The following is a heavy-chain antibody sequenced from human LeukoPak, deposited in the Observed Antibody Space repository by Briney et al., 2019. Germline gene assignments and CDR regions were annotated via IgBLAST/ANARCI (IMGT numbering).Heavy chain of an antibody. CDR2: FSATDGSA. V-gene: IGHV3-23*01. Sequence: GGSLRLSCAASGFTVSSCGMTWVRQAPGKGLEWVSAFSATDGSAQYAESVKGRFTISRDNSKNSLYLQMNSLRDEDTAVYYCAKARIASAGTGAFDVWGQGTMVTVSS. CDR3: AKARIASAGTGAFDV. D-gene: IGHD6-13*01. J-gene: IGHJ3*01. CDR1: GFTVSSCG.